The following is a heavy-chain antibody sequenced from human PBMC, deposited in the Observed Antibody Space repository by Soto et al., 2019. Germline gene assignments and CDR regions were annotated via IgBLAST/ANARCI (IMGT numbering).Heavy chain of an antibody. J-gene: IGHJ5*02. D-gene: IGHD6-19*01. CDR1: GYTFTSYG. Sequence: QVQLVQSGAEVKKPGASVKVSCKASGYTFTSYGISWVRQAPGQGLEWMGWISAYNGNTNYAQKLQGRVTMTTDTSTSTAYMELRSLRSDATAVYYCARFPFHYSSGWTNWFDPWGQGTLVTVSS. V-gene: IGHV1-18*01. CDR3: ARFPFHYSSGWTNWFDP. CDR2: ISAYNGNT.